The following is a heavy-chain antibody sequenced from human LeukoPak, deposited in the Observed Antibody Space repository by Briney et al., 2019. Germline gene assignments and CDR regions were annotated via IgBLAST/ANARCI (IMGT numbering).Heavy chain of an antibody. D-gene: IGHD1-26*01. CDR3: ARKVNGIFDY. CDR1: GFTFNDYY. CDR2: ISDSGRII. J-gene: IGHJ4*01. Sequence: PGGSLRLSCAASGFTFNDYYMSWIRQAPGKGLEWVSYISDSGRIIYYADSVKGQFTISRDNAKNSLYLQMSSLRAEDTAVYYCARKVNGIFDYWGHGTLVTVSS. V-gene: IGHV3-11*01.